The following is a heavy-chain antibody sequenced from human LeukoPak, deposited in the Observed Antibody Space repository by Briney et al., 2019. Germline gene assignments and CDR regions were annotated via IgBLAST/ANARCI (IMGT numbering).Heavy chain of an antibody. CDR1: GTTLSDHQ. J-gene: IGHJ4*02. Sequence: GGSLRLSCAASGTTLSDHQMDWVRQAPGKGLDWVGRSRSKANSYTTEYAASVKGRFTILRDESKNSLYLQMNSLKTDDTAVYYCLVFVHVTDYWGQGTLVTVSS. CDR2: SRSKANSYTT. V-gene: IGHV3-72*01. D-gene: IGHD6-6*01. CDR3: LVFVHVTDY.